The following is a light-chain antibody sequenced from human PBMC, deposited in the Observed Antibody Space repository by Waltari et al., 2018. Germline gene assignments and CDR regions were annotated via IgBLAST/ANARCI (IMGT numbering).Light chain of an antibody. Sequence: DIQMTQSPSPLSPSVGYTATITCRASQSISDYLAWYQQKPGKAPKLLIYDASTLKNGVPSRFSGSVSGTEFTLTISSLQPDDFATYYCQHYSGFSSRTFGQGTKVDIK. V-gene: IGKV1-5*01. J-gene: IGKJ1*01. CDR1: QSISDY. CDR2: DAS. CDR3: QHYSGFSSRT.